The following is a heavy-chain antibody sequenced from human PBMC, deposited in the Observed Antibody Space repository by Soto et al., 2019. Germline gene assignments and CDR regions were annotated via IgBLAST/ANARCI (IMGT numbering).Heavy chain of an antibody. CDR3: TTVGSAWYLLY. CDR1: GFTFSNAW. Sequence: EVQLVESGGALVKPGGSLRLSCATSGFTFSNAWMNWVRQAPGKGLEWVGRIKSKGDGGTTDYAAPVKGRFTISRDDSENTVYLPMNTLKTEDTAVYYCTTVGSAWYLLYWGLGTLVTVSS. D-gene: IGHD6-19*01. CDR2: IKSKGDGGTT. V-gene: IGHV3-15*02. J-gene: IGHJ4*02.